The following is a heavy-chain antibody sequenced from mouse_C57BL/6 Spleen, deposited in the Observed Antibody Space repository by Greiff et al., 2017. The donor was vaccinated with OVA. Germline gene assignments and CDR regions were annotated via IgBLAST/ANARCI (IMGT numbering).Heavy chain of an antibody. CDR1: GYTFTSYG. CDR2: IYPRSGNT. Sequence: VQLQQSGAELARPGASVQLSCKASGYTFTSYGISWVKQRTGPGLEWIGEIYPRSGNTYYNAKFKGNATLTAEKSSSTAYMELRSLTSEDSAVYFCARGYYGSPYFDYWGKGTTLTVSS. CDR3: ARGYYGSPYFDY. D-gene: IGHD1-1*01. J-gene: IGHJ2*01. V-gene: IGHV1-81*01.